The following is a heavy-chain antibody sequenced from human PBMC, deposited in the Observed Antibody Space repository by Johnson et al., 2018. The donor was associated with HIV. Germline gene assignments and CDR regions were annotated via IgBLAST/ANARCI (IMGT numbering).Heavy chain of an antibody. CDR1: GFTFSSYG. V-gene: IGHV3-15*01. Sequence: MQLVESGGGVVQPGRSLRLSCAASGFTFSSYGMHWVRQAPGKGLEWVGRIKSKTDGETADYAAPVKGRFTISRDDSKKTLYLQMNSLKTEDTAVYYCTTDGVGDNIVSAFDIWGQGTMVTVSS. D-gene: IGHD2/OR15-2a*01. CDR3: TTDGVGDNIVSAFDI. J-gene: IGHJ3*02. CDR2: IKSKTDGETA.